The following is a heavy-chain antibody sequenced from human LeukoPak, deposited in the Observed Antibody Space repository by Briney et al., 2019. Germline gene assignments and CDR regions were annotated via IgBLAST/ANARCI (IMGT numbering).Heavy chain of an antibody. CDR1: GYTFTSYG. Sequence: ASVKVSCKASGYTFTSYGFSWVRQAPGQGLEWMGCISAYNGNTNYAQKLQGRVTMTTDTSTSTAYMELRSLRSDDTAVYYCARDHTMVRGVNHGMDVWGKGTTVTVSS. CDR3: ARDHTMVRGVNHGMDV. D-gene: IGHD3-10*01. V-gene: IGHV1-18*04. J-gene: IGHJ6*04. CDR2: ISAYNGNT.